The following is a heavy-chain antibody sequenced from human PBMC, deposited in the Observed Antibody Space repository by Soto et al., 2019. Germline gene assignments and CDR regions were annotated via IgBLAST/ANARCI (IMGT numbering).Heavy chain of an antibody. CDR3: ARFLTLWELSYFDY. Sequence: SVKVSCKASGGTFSSYTISWVRQAPGQGLEWMGRIIPILGIANYAQKFQGRVTITADKSTSTAYTELSSLRSEDTAVYYCARFLTLWELSYFDYSGQGTLVTVSS. J-gene: IGHJ4*02. CDR1: GGTFSSYT. V-gene: IGHV1-69*02. D-gene: IGHD3-10*01. CDR2: IIPILGIA.